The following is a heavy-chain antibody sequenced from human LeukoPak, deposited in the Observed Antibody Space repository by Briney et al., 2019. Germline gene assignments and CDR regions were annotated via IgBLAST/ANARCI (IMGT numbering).Heavy chain of an antibody. Sequence: SLRLSCAASGFTFDDYAMHWVRQAPGKGLEWVSGISWNSGSIGYADSVKGRFTISRDNAKNSLYLQMNSLRAEDTALYYCAKGGSSSYRYNWFDPWGQGTLVTVSS. J-gene: IGHJ5*02. V-gene: IGHV3-9*01. D-gene: IGHD6-13*01. CDR1: GFTFDDYA. CDR3: AKGGSSSYRYNWFDP. CDR2: ISWNSGSI.